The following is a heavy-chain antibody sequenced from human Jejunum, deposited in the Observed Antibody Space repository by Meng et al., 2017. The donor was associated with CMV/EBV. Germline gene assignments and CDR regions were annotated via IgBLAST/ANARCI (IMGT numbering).Heavy chain of an antibody. V-gene: IGHV3-7*01. D-gene: IGHD6-19*01. CDR1: GFTFSSYW. J-gene: IGHJ4*02. CDR3: VRGKGSHDY. Sequence: SCAVSGFTFSSYWMAWVRQAPGKGLEWVASIGQDGSENQYVGSVKGRFTVSRDNDKNSLFLQMSNVRVEDTAVYYCVRGKGSHDYWGQGTLVTVSS. CDR2: IGQDGSEN.